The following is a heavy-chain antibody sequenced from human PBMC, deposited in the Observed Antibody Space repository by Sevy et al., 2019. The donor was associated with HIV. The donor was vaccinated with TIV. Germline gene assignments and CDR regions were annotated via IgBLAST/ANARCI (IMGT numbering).Heavy chain of an antibody. CDR1: GFTFSSYA. CDR3: AKAFGWPPSLDY. CDR2: ISGSGGST. V-gene: IGHV3-23*01. D-gene: IGHD6-19*01. Sequence: GESLKISCAASGFTFSSYAMSWVRQAPGKGLEWVSAISGSGGSTYYADSVKGRFTISRDNSKNTLYLQMNSLRAEDTAVYYCAKAFGWPPSLDYWGQGTLVTVSS. J-gene: IGHJ4*02.